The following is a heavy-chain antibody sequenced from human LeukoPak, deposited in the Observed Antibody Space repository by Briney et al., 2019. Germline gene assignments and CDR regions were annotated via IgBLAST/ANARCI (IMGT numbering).Heavy chain of an antibody. CDR2: ISGSDGST. J-gene: IGHJ3*02. V-gene: IGHV3-23*01. Sequence: PGGSLRLSCAASGFTFSSYAMSWVRQAPGKGLEWVSSISGSDGSTYYADSVKGRFTISRDNSKNTLYLQMNSLRAEDTAVYYCAKDRPYYYDSSGYEAFDIWGQGTMVTVSS. CDR3: AKDRPYYYDSSGYEAFDI. D-gene: IGHD3-22*01. CDR1: GFTFSSYA.